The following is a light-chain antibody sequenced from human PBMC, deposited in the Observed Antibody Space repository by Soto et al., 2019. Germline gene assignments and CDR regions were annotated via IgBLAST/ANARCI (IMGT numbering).Light chain of an antibody. CDR3: LSAWT. V-gene: IGKV1-27*01. CDR1: QGISNY. J-gene: IGKJ1*01. CDR2: AAS. Sequence: DIQMTQSPSSLSASVGDRVTITCRASQGISNYLAWYQQKPGKVPKLLIYAASTLQSGVPSRFSGSGSGTDFTLTISSLQPDDVATYYCLSAWTFGQGTKVEIK.